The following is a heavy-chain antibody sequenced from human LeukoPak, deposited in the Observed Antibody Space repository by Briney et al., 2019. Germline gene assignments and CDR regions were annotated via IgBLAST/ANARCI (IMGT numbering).Heavy chain of an antibody. CDR3: ARPGRDGYNSYFDY. D-gene: IGHD5-24*01. Sequence: QAGGSLRLSCAASGITFSGFTMNWIRQAPGKGLEWVSYISSSGSTIYYADSVKGRFTISRDNAKNSLYLQMNSLRAEDTAVYYCARPGRDGYNSYFDYWGQGTLVTVSS. CDR2: ISSSGSTI. CDR1: GITFSGFT. J-gene: IGHJ4*02. V-gene: IGHV3-48*04.